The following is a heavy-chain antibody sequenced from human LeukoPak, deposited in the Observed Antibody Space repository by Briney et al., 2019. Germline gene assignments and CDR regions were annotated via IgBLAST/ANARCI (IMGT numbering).Heavy chain of an antibody. CDR3: AKPLYGDYWVCDY. D-gene: IGHD4-17*01. V-gene: IGHV3-23*01. CDR2: ISGSGGST. Sequence: PGGSLRLSCAASGFTFSSYAMSWVRQAPGKGLEWVSAISGSGGSTYYADSAKGRFTISRDNSKNTLYLQMNSLRAEDTAVYYCAKPLYGDYWVCDYWGQGTLVTVSS. CDR1: GFTFSSYA. J-gene: IGHJ4*02.